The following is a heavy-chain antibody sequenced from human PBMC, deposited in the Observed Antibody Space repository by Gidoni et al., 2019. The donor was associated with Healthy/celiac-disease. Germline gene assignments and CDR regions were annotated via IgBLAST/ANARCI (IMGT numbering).Heavy chain of an antibody. CDR3: AREDSYGCFDY. D-gene: IGHD5-18*01. V-gene: IGHV1-18*01. Sequence: GNTNYAQKLQGRVTMTTDTSTSTAYMELRSLRSDDTAVYYCAREDSYGCFDYWGQGTLVTVSS. CDR2: GNT. J-gene: IGHJ4*02.